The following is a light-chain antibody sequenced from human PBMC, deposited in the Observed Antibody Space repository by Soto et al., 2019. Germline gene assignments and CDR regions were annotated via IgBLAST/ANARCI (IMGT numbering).Light chain of an antibody. CDR1: QTISSNN. CDR3: QQYDSWT. CDR2: GTS. J-gene: IGKJ1*01. V-gene: IGKV3-20*01. Sequence: EMVLTQSPGTLSVSPGERATLSCRASQTISSNNLAWYQQKPGQAPSLLIYGTSSRATGIPDRFSGRGSGTDFTLTISSLEPAHSAIYYCQQYDSWTFGQGTKVEI.